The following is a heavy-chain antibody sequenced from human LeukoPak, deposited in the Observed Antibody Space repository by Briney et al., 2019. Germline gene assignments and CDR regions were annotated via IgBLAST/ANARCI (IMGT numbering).Heavy chain of an antibody. CDR1: GFTFDDYA. J-gene: IGHJ6*03. CDR3: AKDIAGGNYYYYMDV. CDR2: ISWNSGSI. D-gene: IGHD4-23*01. V-gene: IGHV3-9*01. Sequence: GRSLRLSCAASGFTFDDYAMHWVRQAPGKGLGWVSGISWNSGSIGYADSVKGRFTISRDNAKNSLYLQMNSLRAEDTALYYCAKDIAGGNYYYYMDVWGKGTTVTVSS.